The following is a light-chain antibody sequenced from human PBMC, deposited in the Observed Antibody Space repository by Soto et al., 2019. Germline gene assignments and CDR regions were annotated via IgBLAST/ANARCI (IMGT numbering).Light chain of an antibody. CDR2: GAS. Sequence: EIVLTQSPGTLSLSPGERATLSCRASQSVSSSYLAWYQQKSGQAPRLLIYGASSRATGIPDRISGSGSGTDFTLTISRXEPEDFAVYYCQQYGTSPWTFGQGTKVDIK. V-gene: IGKV3-20*01. J-gene: IGKJ1*01. CDR1: QSVSSSY. CDR3: QQYGTSPWT.